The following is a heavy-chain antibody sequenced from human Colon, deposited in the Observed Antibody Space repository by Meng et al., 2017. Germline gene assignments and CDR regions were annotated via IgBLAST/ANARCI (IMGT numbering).Heavy chain of an antibody. CDR3: ARGLFSRLRSLWFDP. CDR1: GGAFGVYY. V-gene: IGHV4-34*01. CDR2: INNSGTT. Sequence: VHLDAGGAGLLQPSETLAPTSAVDGGAFGVYYWSWIRQPPGKGLEWIGEINNSGTTNFNPSLESRVTISIDTSKNQISLNVTSLTAADTAVYYCARGLFSRLRSLWFDPWGQGTLVTVSS. D-gene: IGHD2/OR15-2a*01. J-gene: IGHJ5*02.